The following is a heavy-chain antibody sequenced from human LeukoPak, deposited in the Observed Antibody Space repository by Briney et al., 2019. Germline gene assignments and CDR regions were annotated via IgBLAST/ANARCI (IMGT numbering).Heavy chain of an antibody. J-gene: IGHJ4*02. V-gene: IGHV4-39*01. CDR2: NYHSGSS. CDR3: ARHSSYYGNFDY. CDR1: GGSISSSSYY. Sequence: PSETLSLTCTVSGGSISSSSYYWGWVRQPPGKGLEWIGSNYHSGSSYYNPSLKSRVTISVDTSKNQFSLKLSSVTAADTAVYYCARHSSYYGNFDYWGQGTLVTVSS. D-gene: IGHD3-10*01.